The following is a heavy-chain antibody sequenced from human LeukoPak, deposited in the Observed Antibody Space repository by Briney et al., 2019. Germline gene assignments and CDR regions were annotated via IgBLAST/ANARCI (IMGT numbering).Heavy chain of an antibody. CDR2: IYSGGST. V-gene: IGHV3-53*01. CDR1: GFTVSSNY. CDR3: ARGLYYYDSSGYLYY. D-gene: IGHD3-22*01. J-gene: IGHJ4*02. Sequence: GGSLILSCAASGFTVSSNYMSWVRQAPGKGLEWVSVIYSGGSTYYADSVKGRFTISRDNSKNTLYLQRHSLRVEDTAVYYCARGLYYYDSSGYLYYWGQGTLVTVSS.